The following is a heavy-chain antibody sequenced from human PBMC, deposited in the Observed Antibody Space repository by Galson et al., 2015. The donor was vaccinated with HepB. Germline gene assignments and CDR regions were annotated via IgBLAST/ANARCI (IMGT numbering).Heavy chain of an antibody. J-gene: IGHJ2*01. CDR3: AREGGDYGGNSAFFDL. D-gene: IGHD4-23*01. CDR1: GYTFTSYY. V-gene: IGHV1-46*04. Sequence: SVKVSCKASGYTFTSYYMHWVRQAPGQGLEWMGIINPSGGSTSYAQKLQGRVTMTRDTSTSTVYMELSSLRSEDTAVYYCAREGGDYGGNSAFFDLWGRGTLVTVSS. CDR2: INPSGGST.